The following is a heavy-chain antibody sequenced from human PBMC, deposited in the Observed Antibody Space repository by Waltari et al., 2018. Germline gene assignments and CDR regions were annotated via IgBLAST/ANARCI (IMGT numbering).Heavy chain of an antibody. Sequence: EVQLVESGGGLVKPGGSLRLSCAASGFTFSNAWMSWVRQAPGKGLEWVGRIKSNTDGGTTDYAAPVKGRLTSSRDDSKNTLYLQMNSLKTEDTAVYYCTTDNTPIPYYYYGMDVWGQGTTVTVSS. CDR2: IKSNTDGGTT. D-gene: IGHD2-2*02. V-gene: IGHV3-15*01. CDR3: TTDNTPIPYYYYGMDV. J-gene: IGHJ6*02. CDR1: GFTFSNAW.